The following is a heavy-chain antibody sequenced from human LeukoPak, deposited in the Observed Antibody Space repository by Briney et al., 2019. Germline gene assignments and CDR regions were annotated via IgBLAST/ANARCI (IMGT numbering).Heavy chain of an antibody. CDR2: ISAYNVNT. D-gene: IGHD3-10*01. CDR3: ARGLRITMVRGGRESQKVKVPEYYFDY. Sequence: ASVKVSCKASGYTFTSYAMNWVRQAPGQGLEWMGWISAYNVNTNYSQKLQGRVTMTRNTSISTAYMELSSLRSEDTAVYYCARGLRITMVRGGRESQKVKVPEYYFDYWGQGTLVTVSS. V-gene: IGHV1-8*02. J-gene: IGHJ4*02. CDR1: GYTFTSYA.